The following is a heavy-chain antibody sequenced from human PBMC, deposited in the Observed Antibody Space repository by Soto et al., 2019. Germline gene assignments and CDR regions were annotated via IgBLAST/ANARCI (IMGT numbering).Heavy chain of an antibody. Sequence: VQLLESGGGLVQPGGSLRLSCAAAGFTFNSCAMSWVRQAPGRGLGWVSSISGGGGSTHYVDSVQGRFTISKDNSKNTLYLHMNSLRAEDTAVYYCAKGIVGANYYFDYWGQGTLVTVSS. V-gene: IGHV3-23*01. D-gene: IGHD1-26*01. J-gene: IGHJ4*02. CDR1: GFTFNSCA. CDR3: AKGIVGANYYFDY. CDR2: ISGGGGST.